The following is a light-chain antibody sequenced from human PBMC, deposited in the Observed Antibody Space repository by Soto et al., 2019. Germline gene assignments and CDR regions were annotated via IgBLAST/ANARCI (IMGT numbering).Light chain of an antibody. CDR1: SSNIGSNY. CDR3: SAWDDSRNGQEV. Sequence: QSVLPQPPSASGTPGQRVTISCSGSSSNIGSNYVYWYQQLPGTAPKLLIYRSNQRPSGVPDRFSASKSGTSASLAISGLRAEDEADYYCSAWDDSRNGQEVFGGGTKLTVL. CDR2: RSN. J-gene: IGLJ3*02. V-gene: IGLV1-47*01.